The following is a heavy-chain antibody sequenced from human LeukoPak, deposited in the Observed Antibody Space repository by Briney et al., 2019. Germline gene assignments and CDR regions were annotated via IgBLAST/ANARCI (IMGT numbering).Heavy chain of an antibody. CDR2: IYSGGST. J-gene: IGHJ1*01. Sequence: PGGSLRLSCAASGFTVSSNYMSWVRQAPGKGLEWVPVIYSGGSTYYADSVKGRFTISRDNSKNTLYLQMNSLRAEDTAVYYCARAGYSMDTEYFQHWGQGTLVTVSS. CDR3: ARAGYSMDTEYFQH. D-gene: IGHD5-18*01. V-gene: IGHV3-53*01. CDR1: GFTVSSNY.